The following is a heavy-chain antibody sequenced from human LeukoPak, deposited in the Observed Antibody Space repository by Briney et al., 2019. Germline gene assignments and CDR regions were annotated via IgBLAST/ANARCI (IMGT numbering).Heavy chain of an antibody. CDR2: IKEDGSEN. D-gene: IGHD2-2*01. J-gene: IGHJ4*02. CDR1: GFTFSNYW. CDR3: ARGSIYCGSASCYEFDY. Sequence: GGSLRLSCAASGFTFSNYWMSWVRQAPGKGLEWVANIKEDGSENYYVDSVKGRFSISRDNAKNSLYLQRNSLRAEDTAVYYCARGSIYCGSASCYEFDYWGQGILVTVSS. V-gene: IGHV3-7*01.